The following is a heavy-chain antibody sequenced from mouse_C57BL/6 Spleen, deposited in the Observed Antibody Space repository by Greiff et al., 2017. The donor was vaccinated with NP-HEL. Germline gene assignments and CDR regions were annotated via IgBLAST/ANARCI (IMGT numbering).Heavy chain of an antibody. CDR2: ISGGGGNT. CDR1: GFTFSSYT. Sequence: EVMLVESGGGLVKPGGSLKLSCAASGFTFSSYTMSWVRQTPEKRLEWVATISGGGGNTYYPDSVKGRFTISRDNAKNTLYLQMSSLRSEDTALYYCAREGSGPFAYWGQGTLVTVSA. V-gene: IGHV5-9*01. CDR3: AREGSGPFAY. J-gene: IGHJ3*01.